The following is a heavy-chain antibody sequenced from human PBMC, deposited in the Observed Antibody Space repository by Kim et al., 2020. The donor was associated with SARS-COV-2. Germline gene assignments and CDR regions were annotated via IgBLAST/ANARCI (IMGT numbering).Heavy chain of an antibody. D-gene: IGHD3-22*01. Sequence: GGSLRLSCAASGFTFSSYWIHWVRQAPGKGLVWVSRINSDGSSTIYADSVKGRFTISRDNAKNTLYLQMNSLRAEDTAIYYCARSQTGYDYWGQGTLVTVSS. J-gene: IGHJ4*02. V-gene: IGHV3-74*01. CDR3: ARSQTGYDY. CDR2: INSDGSST. CDR1: GFTFSSYW.